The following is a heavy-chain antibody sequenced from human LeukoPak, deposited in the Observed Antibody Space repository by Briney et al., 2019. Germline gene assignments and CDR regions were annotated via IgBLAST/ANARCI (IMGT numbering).Heavy chain of an antibody. CDR2: INSDGSST. D-gene: IGHD6-6*01. V-gene: IGHV3-74*01. CDR3: ARGQLPRRVYYYGMDV. Sequence: GGSLRLSCAASGFTFSRYWMHWVRQAPGKGLVWVSRINSDGSSTRYADYADSVKGRFTISRDNAKNTLYLQMNGLRAEDTAVYYCARGQLPRRVYYYGMDVWGQGTTVTVSS. CDR1: GFTFSRYW. J-gene: IGHJ6*02.